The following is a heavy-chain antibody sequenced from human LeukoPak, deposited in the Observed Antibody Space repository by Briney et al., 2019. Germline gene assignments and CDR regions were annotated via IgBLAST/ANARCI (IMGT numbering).Heavy chain of an antibody. D-gene: IGHD6-19*01. Sequence: PGGSLRLSCAASGFTFSSYEMNWVRQAPGKGLEWVSYISSSGSTIYYADSVKGRFTISRDNSKNTLYLQMNSLRAEDTAVYYCAKDWAGTSLYYYYYYMDVWGKGTTVTVSS. J-gene: IGHJ6*03. CDR2: ISSSGSTI. CDR1: GFTFSSYE. V-gene: IGHV3-48*03. CDR3: AKDWAGTSLYYYYYYMDV.